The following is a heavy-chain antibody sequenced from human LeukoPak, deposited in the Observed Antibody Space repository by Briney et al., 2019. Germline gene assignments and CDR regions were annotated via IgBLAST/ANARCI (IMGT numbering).Heavy chain of an antibody. Sequence: PGGSLRLSCAASGFTFSSYAMSWVRQAPGKALERVSAISGSGGSTYYADSVKGRFTISRDNSKNTLYLQMNSLRAEDTAVYYCAKDGSRVDYYGSGSPGWYFDYWGQGTLVTVSS. CDR3: AKDGSRVDYYGSGSPGWYFDY. CDR2: ISGSGGST. V-gene: IGHV3-23*01. D-gene: IGHD3-10*01. CDR1: GFTFSSYA. J-gene: IGHJ4*02.